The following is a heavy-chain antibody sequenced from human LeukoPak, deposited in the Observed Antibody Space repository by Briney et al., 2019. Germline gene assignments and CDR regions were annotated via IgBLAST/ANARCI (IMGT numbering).Heavy chain of an antibody. CDR3: ARAIQLWFPFDY. CDR2: IYYSGST. D-gene: IGHD5-18*01. V-gene: IGHV4-59*01. J-gene: IGHJ4*02. CDR1: GGSISSYY. Sequence: PSATLSLTCTVSGGSISSYYWSWIRQPPGKGLGWIGYIYYSGSTNYHPSLKSRVTISIDPSKNQFSLKLSSVTAAHTAVYFCARAIQLWFPFDYWGQGTLVTVSS.